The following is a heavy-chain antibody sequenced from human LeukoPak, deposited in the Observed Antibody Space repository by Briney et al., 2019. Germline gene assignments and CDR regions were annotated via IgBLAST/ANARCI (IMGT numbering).Heavy chain of an antibody. Sequence: SVKVSCKASGGTFSSYAISWVRQAPGQGLEWMGGIIPIFGTANYAQKFQGRVTITADESTSTAYMELSSLRSEDTAVYYCARRRTGSYNLYYYYGMDVWGQGTTVTVSS. CDR1: GGTFSSYA. V-gene: IGHV1-69*13. D-gene: IGHD1-26*01. J-gene: IGHJ6*02. CDR3: ARRRTGSYNLYYYYGMDV. CDR2: IIPIFGTA.